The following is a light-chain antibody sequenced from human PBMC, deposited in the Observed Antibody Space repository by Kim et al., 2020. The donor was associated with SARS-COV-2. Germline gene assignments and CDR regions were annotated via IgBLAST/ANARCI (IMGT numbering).Light chain of an antibody. J-gene: IGLJ2*01. V-gene: IGLV1-47*01. CDR2: RNN. CDR1: SANIGSNY. Sequence: GQRVTISCSGSSANIGSNYVYWYQQLPGTAPKLLIYRNNPRPSGVPDRFSGSMSGTSASLAISGLRSEDEADYYCAAWDDSLSGLVFGGGTQLTVL. CDR3: AAWDDSLSGLV.